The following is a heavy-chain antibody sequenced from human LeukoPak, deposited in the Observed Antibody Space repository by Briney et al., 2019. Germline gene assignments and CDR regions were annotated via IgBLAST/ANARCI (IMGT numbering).Heavy chain of an antibody. J-gene: IGHJ4*02. CDR3: ARSGGCSSTSCSPNFDY. D-gene: IGHD2-2*01. CDR2: INCSSSYI. Sequence: GALRLFWAASWINFSNYNMDWGRPGSGEGLGLGLFINCSSSYIYYADSVKGRFTISRDNAKNSLYLQMNSLRAEDTAVYYCARSGGCSSTSCSPNFDYWGQGTLVTVSS. CDR1: WINFSNYN. V-gene: IGHV3-21*01.